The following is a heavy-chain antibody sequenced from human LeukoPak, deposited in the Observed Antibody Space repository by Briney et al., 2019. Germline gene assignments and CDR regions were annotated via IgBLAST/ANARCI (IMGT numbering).Heavy chain of an antibody. J-gene: IGHJ4*02. Sequence: GGSLRLSCAASGVTFSSYGMHWVRQAPGMGLEWVAVRSYDGSNKYYADSVKGRFTISRDNSKNTLYLQMNSLRAEDTAVYYCAKDGASRIAVAGSLLDYWGQGTLVTVSS. CDR2: RSYDGSNK. D-gene: IGHD6-19*01. CDR1: GVTFSSYG. V-gene: IGHV3-30*18. CDR3: AKDGASRIAVAGSLLDY.